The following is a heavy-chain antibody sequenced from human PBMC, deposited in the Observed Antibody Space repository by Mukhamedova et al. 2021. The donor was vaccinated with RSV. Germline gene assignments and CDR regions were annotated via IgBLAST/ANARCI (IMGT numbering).Heavy chain of an antibody. V-gene: IGHV4-39*07. Sequence: NPSLKSRVTISVDTSKNQFSLKLSSVTAADTAVYYCARVRSSSWYVDYWSQGTLVTVSS. J-gene: IGHJ4*02. D-gene: IGHD6-13*01. CDR3: ARVRSSSWYVDY.